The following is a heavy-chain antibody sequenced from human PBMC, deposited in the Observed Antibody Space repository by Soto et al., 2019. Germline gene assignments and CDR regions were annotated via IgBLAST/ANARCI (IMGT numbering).Heavy chain of an antibody. CDR1: GFTFDNYA. D-gene: IGHD2-2*01. CDR3: ARLAPYCSSSNCYADY. J-gene: IGHJ4*02. Sequence: GGSLRLSCAASGFTFDNYAMHWVRQAPGKGLEWVSGISCNSSSIYYADSVKGRFTISRDNAKNSLYLQMNSLRGEDTAVYYCARLAPYCSSSNCYADYWGQGALVTVSS. CDR2: ISCNSSSI. V-gene: IGHV3-21*01.